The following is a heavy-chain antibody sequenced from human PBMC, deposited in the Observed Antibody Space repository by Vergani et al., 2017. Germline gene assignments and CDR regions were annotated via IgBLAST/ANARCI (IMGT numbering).Heavy chain of an antibody. V-gene: IGHV3-23*01. Sequence: EVQLLESGGGLIQPGGSLRLSCAASGFTFSNFAMNWVRQAPGKGLEWVSTIRGSGSDTYYTDSAKGRFTVSRDNSKNTRYLQMNSLRLEDTAIYYCAKDLVGDYYYGMDVWGQGTTVTVS. CDR2: IRGSGSDT. CDR3: AKDLVGDYYYGMDV. D-gene: IGHD1-26*01. CDR1: GFTFSNFA. J-gene: IGHJ6*02.